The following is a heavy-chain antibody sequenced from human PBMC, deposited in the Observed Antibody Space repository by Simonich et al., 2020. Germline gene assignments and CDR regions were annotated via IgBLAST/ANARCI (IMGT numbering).Heavy chain of an antibody. CDR1: GFTFCSYW. J-gene: IGHJ4*02. D-gene: IGHD3-9*01. Sequence: EVQLVEYGGGLVQPGGSLRLSGSASGFTFCSYWMRWVRQSQWTGPEWVAKINQTRSEEYYVDSVKGRFTISRYNAKNSLYLQMNSLRAEDTAVYYCARFRGRYFDWLFDYWGQGTLVTVSS. CDR2: INQTRSEE. V-gene: IGHV3-7*01. CDR3: ARFRGRYFDWLFDY.